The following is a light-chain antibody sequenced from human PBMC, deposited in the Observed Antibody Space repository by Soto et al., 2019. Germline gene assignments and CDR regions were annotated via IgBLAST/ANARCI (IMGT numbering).Light chain of an antibody. Sequence: EIVMTKSQATLSVSPGERATLSCRASQSVSSNLAWYQQKPGQAPRLLIYGASTRATGIPARFSGSGSGTDFTLTISGLEPADLGVYYCQQRHNWPITGGQGKRRAIK. CDR2: GAS. CDR3: QQRHNWPIT. J-gene: IGKJ5*01. V-gene: IGKV3-15*01. CDR1: QSVSSN.